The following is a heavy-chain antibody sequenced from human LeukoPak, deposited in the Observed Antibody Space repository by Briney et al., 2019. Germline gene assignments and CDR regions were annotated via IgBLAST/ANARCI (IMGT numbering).Heavy chain of an antibody. Sequence: SETLSLTCTVSGGSISSYYWSWIRQPPGKGLEWIGYIYYSGSTNYNPSLKSRVTISVDTSKNQFSLKLSSVTAADTAMYYCVTFSTVVASPYDAFDIWGQGTMVTVSS. V-gene: IGHV4-59*12. CDR1: GGSISSYY. D-gene: IGHD2-15*01. J-gene: IGHJ3*02. CDR2: IYYSGST. CDR3: VTFSTVVASPYDAFDI.